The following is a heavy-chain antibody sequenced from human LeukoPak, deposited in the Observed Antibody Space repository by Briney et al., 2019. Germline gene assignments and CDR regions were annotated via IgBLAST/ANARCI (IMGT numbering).Heavy chain of an antibody. Sequence: KPSETLSLTCTVSGGSISSSSYYWGWIRQPPGKGLEWIGSIYYSGSAYYNPSLKSRVTISVDTSKNQFSLKLSSVTAADTAVYYCARRPYGGNSRNYFDYWGQGTLVTVSS. CDR1: GGSISSSSYY. V-gene: IGHV4-39*01. CDR2: IYYSGSA. CDR3: ARRPYGGNSRNYFDY. D-gene: IGHD4-23*01. J-gene: IGHJ4*02.